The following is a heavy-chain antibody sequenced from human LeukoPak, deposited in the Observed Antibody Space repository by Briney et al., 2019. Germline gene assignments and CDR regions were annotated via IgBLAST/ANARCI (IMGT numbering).Heavy chain of an antibody. CDR2: TSAYNGNT. J-gene: IGHJ5*02. V-gene: IGHV1-18*04. CDR3: ARSGQWLGNNWFDP. CDR1: GYTFTSYG. D-gene: IGHD6-19*01. Sequence: ASVKVSCKASGYTFTSYGISWVRQAPGQGLEWMGWTSAYNGNTNYAQKLQGRVTMTTDTSTSTAYMELRSLRSDDTAVYYCARSGQWLGNNWFDPWGQGTLVTVSS.